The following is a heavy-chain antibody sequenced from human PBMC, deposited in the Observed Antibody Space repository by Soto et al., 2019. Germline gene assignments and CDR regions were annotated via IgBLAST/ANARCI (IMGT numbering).Heavy chain of an antibody. J-gene: IGHJ6*02. V-gene: IGHV5-10-1*01. D-gene: IGHD2-2*01. CDR2: IDPSDSYT. CDR3: ASSPRGYCSSTSCRELGNYYGMDV. Sequence: PGESLKISCKGSGYSFTSYLISWVRQMPGKGLEWMGRIDPSDSYTNYSPSFQGHVTISADKSISTASLQWSSLKASDTAMYYCASSPRGYCSSTSCRELGNYYGMDVWGQGTTVTVSS. CDR1: GYSFTSYL.